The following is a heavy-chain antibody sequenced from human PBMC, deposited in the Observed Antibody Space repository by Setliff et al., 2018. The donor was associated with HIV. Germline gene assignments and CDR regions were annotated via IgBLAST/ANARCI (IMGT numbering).Heavy chain of an antibody. V-gene: IGHV4-39*01. CDR3: ASLDGSESPYIYYYYMDV. Sequence: PSETLSLTCTVSGGSISTSRYYWGWIRQPPGRGLEWIGSINYRGNTYYNPSLKSRAAISVDTSKNQISLKLSFVTAADTAVYYCASLDGSESPYIYYYYMDVWGKGTAVTVSS. CDR1: GGSISTSRYY. J-gene: IGHJ6*03. D-gene: IGHD3-10*01. CDR2: INYRGNT.